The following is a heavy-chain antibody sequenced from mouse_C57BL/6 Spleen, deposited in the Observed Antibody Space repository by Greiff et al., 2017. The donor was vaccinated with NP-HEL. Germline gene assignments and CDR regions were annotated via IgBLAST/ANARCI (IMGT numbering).Heavy chain of an antibody. Sequence: QVQLQQSDAELVKPGASLKISCKVSGFTFTDHTIHWMQQTPEQGLEWMGYIYPRGGSTYYNEMFTGQATFTEDKTYNTANMQLNIMTTGDSADYFCAKEESKDGYYVGFAYWGQGTLVTVSA. D-gene: IGHD2-3*01. CDR2: IYPRGGST. CDR3: AKEESKDGYYVGFAY. V-gene: IGHV1-78*01. J-gene: IGHJ3*01. CDR1: GFTFTDHT.